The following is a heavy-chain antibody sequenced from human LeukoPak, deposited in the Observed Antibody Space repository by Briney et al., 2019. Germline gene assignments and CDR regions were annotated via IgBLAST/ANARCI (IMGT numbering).Heavy chain of an antibody. Sequence: ASVKVSCKASGYTFTGYYMHWVRQAPGQGLEGMGWINPNSGGTNYAQKFQGRVTMTRDTSISTAYMELSRLRSDDTAVYYCARVRCSSTSCYAEGEYYYYYYGMDVWGQGPTVTVSS. CDR3: ARVRCSSTSCYAEGEYYYYYYGMDV. CDR1: GYTFTGYY. V-gene: IGHV1-2*02. CDR2: INPNSGGT. D-gene: IGHD2-2*01. J-gene: IGHJ6*02.